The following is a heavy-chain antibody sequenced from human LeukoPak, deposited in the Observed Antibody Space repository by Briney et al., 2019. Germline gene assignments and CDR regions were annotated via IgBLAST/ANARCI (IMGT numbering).Heavy chain of an antibody. J-gene: IGHJ4*02. CDR3: AKVAETFGLVDPFDY. V-gene: IGHV3-30*02. CDR1: GFIFSGSG. D-gene: IGHD3/OR15-3a*01. Sequence: GGSLRLSCAASGFIFSGSGMQWVRQAPGKGLDWVAFIEYDGSKKNYADSVKGRFTISRDNSKNTVYLQMNSLRTEDTAVYYCAKVAETFGLVDPFDYWGQGTLVTVSS. CDR2: IEYDGSKK.